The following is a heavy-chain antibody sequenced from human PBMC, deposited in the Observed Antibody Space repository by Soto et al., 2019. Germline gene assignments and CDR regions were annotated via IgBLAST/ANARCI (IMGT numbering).Heavy chain of an antibody. J-gene: IGHJ4*02. V-gene: IGHV4-38-2*02. CDR3: ASFDYGDYRGDY. CDR2: IYQSGTT. CDR1: GYSISSGYY. D-gene: IGHD4-17*01. Sequence: SETLSLTCTVSGYSISSGYYWGWIRQPPGKGLEWIGTIYQSGTTFYNPSLKSRVTILVDTSKSQFSLRLSSVTAADTAVYYCASFDYGDYRGDYWGQGTLVTVSS.